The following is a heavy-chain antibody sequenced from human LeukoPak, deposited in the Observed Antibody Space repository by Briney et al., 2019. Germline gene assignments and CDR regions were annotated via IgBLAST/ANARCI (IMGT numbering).Heavy chain of an antibody. V-gene: IGHV3-48*03. J-gene: IGHJ1*01. CDR3: ARSTYYSDTSPYPFHY. CDR2: ISNSGGAI. Sequence: GGSLRLSCAASGFIFSNYEMNWVRQAPGKGLEWVSYISNSGGAIYYADSVRGRFTISRDNAKNSLYLQMSSLTAEDTAVYYCARSTYYSDTSPYPFHYWGQGTLLIVSS. CDR1: GFIFSNYE. D-gene: IGHD3-22*01.